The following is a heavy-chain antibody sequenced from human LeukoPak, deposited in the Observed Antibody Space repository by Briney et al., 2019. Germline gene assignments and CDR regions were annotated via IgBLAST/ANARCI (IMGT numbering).Heavy chain of an antibody. J-gene: IGHJ3*02. CDR1: GFTFSSYR. CDR2: IKQDGSEK. V-gene: IGHV3-7*01. D-gene: IGHD6-19*01. CDR3: ARDRQWLVLSAFDI. Sequence: GGSLRLSCAASGFTFSSYRMSWVRQAPGKGLEWVANIKQDGSEKYYVDSVKGRFTISRDNAKNSLYLQMNSLRAEDTAVYYCARDRQWLVLSAFDIWGQGTMVTVSS.